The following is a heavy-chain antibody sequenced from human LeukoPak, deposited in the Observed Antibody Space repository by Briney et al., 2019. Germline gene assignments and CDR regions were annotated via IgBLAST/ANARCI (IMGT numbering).Heavy chain of an antibody. D-gene: IGHD6-19*01. V-gene: IGHV3-21*01. J-gene: IGHJ4*02. Sequence: GGSLRLFCAASGFTFSSYSMNWVRQAPGKGLEWVSSISSSNSYIYYADSVKGRFTISRDNAKNSLYLQMNSLRAEDTAVYYCARVHPSIAVAGKRCFWDYWGQGTLVTVSS. CDR2: ISSSNSYI. CDR1: GFTFSSYS. CDR3: ARVHPSIAVAGKRCFWDY.